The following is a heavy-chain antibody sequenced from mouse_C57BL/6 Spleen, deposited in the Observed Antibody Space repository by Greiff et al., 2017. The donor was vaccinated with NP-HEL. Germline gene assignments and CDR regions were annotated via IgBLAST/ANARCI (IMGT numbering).Heavy chain of an antibody. Sequence: EVKLVESGGGLVKPGGSLKLSCAASGFTFSDYGMHWVRQAPEKGLEWVAYISSGSSTIYYADTVKGRFTISRDNAKNTLFLQMTSLRSEDTAMYYCARPGGYDPLDYWGQGTTLTVSS. CDR2: ISSGSSTI. CDR3: ARPGGYDPLDY. D-gene: IGHD2-2*01. V-gene: IGHV5-17*01. CDR1: GFTFSDYG. J-gene: IGHJ2*01.